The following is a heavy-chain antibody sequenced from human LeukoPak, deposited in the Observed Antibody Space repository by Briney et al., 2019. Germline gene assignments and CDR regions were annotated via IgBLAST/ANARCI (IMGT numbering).Heavy chain of an antibody. D-gene: IGHD1-14*01. V-gene: IGHV3-23*01. Sequence: PGGSLRLSCAASGFTFSSYAMTWVRQAPGKGLEWVSTISGNGGNTYYSDSVKGRFTISRDNSKNTLYLQMNSLRAEDTAVYYCAKDVSGGNWGQGTLVTVSS. CDR3: AKDVSGGN. CDR2: ISGNGGNT. CDR1: GFTFSSYA. J-gene: IGHJ4*02.